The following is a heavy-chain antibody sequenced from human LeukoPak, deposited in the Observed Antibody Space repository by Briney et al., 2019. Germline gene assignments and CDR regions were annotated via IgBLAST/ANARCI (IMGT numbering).Heavy chain of an antibody. CDR3: ARDGRDGTLGC. CDR1: GGSFSGYY. J-gene: IGHJ4*02. D-gene: IGHD1-1*01. Sequence: ASETLSLTCAVYGGSFSGYYWSWIRQPPGKGLEWIGYIYYSGSTNYNPSLKSRVTISVDTSKNQFSLKLSSVTAADTAVYYCARDGRDGTLGCWGQGTLVTVSS. V-gene: IGHV4-59*01. CDR2: IYYSGST.